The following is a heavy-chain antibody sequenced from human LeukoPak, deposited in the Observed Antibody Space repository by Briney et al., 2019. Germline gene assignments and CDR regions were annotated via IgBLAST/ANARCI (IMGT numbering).Heavy chain of an antibody. J-gene: IGHJ4*02. D-gene: IGHD3-22*01. Sequence: SETLSLTCAVYGVSFSGYYWSWIRQPPGKGLEWIGEINHSGSTNYNPSLKSRVTISVDTSKNQFSLKLSSVTAADTAVYYCAIPLEHDSSGPQAGYWGQGTLVTVSS. CDR1: GVSFSGYY. V-gene: IGHV4-34*01. CDR2: INHSGST. CDR3: AIPLEHDSSGPQAGY.